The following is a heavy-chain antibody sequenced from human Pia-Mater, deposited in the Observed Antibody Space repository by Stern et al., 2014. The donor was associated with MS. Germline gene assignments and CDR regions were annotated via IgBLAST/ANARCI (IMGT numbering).Heavy chain of an antibody. CDR1: GFTFSSYG. D-gene: IGHD6-6*01. CDR3: ARGDSSSPLKY. V-gene: IGHV3-33*01. CDR2: IWYDGSNK. Sequence: QMQLVQSGGGVVQPGRSLRLSCAASGFTFSSYGMHWVRQTPGKGLEWVAVIWYDGSNKYYADSVKGRFTISRDNSENTLYLQMNSLRAEDTAVYYCARGDSSSPLKYWGQGTLVTVSS. J-gene: IGHJ4*02.